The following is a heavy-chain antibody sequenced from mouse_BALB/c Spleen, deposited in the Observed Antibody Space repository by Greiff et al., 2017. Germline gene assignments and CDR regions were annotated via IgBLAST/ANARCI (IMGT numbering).Heavy chain of an antibody. CDR2: IYPYNGGT. CDR1: GYTFTDYN. CDR3: ERGGYRYDGKYYFDY. V-gene: IGHV1S29*02. J-gene: IGHJ2*01. Sequence: EVQLQQSGPELVKPGASVKISCKASGYTFTDYNMHWVKQSHGKSLEWIGYIYPYNGGTGYNQKFKSKATLTVDNSSSTAYMELRRLTSEDSAVYYGERGGYRYDGKYYFDYWGQGTTLTVSS. D-gene: IGHD2-14*01.